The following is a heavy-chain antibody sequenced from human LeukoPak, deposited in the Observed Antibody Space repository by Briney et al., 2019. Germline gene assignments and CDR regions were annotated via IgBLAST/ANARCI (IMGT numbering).Heavy chain of an antibody. D-gene: IGHD6-13*01. V-gene: IGHV3-7*01. CDR1: AFTFSIYW. Sequence: PPGGSLRLSCAASAFTFSIYWMSRVRQAPGKGLEWVANINQDGSETYYVDSVKGRFTISRDNAKNSLYLQMDSLRAEDTAIYYCARAATTGTVDYWGQGTLVTVSA. CDR3: ARAATTGTVDY. J-gene: IGHJ4*02. CDR2: INQDGSET.